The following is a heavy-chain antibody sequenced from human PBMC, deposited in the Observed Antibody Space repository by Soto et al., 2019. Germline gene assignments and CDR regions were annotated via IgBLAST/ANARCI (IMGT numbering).Heavy chain of an antibody. V-gene: IGHV5-51*01. CDR1: GFIVSRYK. J-gene: IGHJ6*02. CDR2: INPGNSDT. Sequence: GESLKISCEGSGFIVSRYKIGWVRQMPGKGLERMGIINPGNSDTTYSPSFQGQVTISADNSINTAYLQWSSLRASDTAMYYCMRSYGDSYYFYYGMDVWGQGTTVTVSS. D-gene: IGHD2-21*02. CDR3: MRSYGDSYYFYYGMDV.